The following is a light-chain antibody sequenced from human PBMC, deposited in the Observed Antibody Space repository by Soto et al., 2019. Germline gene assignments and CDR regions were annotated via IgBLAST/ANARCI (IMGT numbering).Light chain of an antibody. CDR1: GSDVGAYDY. CDR3: SSYAKSDTFV. CDR2: EVT. V-gene: IGLV2-8*01. Sequence: QSALTQPPSASGCPGQSVTISCTGTGSDVGAYDYVSWYQQHPGEAPKVMIYEVTKRPSGVPDRFSGSKSGNTASLTVSGLQAEDEADYYCSSYAKSDTFVFGTGTKLTVL. J-gene: IGLJ1*01.